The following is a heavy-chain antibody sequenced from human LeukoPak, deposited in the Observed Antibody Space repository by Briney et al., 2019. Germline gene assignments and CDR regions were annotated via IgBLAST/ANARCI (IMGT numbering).Heavy chain of an antibody. J-gene: IGHJ4*02. Sequence: GGSLRLSCAASGFTFSSYGMHWVRQAPGKGLEWVAVISYDGSNKYYADSVKGRFTISRDNSKNTLYLQMNSLRAEDTAVYYCAILPTYDYVWGSYRYKNYWGQGTLVTVSS. V-gene: IGHV3-30*03. D-gene: IGHD3-16*02. CDR2: ISYDGSNK. CDR1: GFTFSSYG. CDR3: AILPTYDYVWGSYRYKNY.